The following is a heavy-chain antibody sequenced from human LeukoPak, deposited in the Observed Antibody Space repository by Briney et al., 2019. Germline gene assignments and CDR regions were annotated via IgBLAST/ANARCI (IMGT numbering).Heavy chain of an antibody. V-gene: IGHV5-51*01. CDR2: IYPADSDT. J-gene: IGHJ6*02. CDR3: ARREYPDPTSLHYYYPLDV. Sequence: RGESLKISCKGFGYTFSTYWIAWVRQMPGKGLEWMGIIYPADSDTKYSPSFQGQVTISADKSTAFLQWSSLRASDTAMYYYARREYPDPTSLHYYYPLDVWGQGTTVTVSS. CDR1: GYTFSTYW. D-gene: IGHD3-10*01.